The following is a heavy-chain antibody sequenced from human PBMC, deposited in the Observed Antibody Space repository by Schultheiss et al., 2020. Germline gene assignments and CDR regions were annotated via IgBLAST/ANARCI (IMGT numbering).Heavy chain of an antibody. V-gene: IGHV4-31*03. J-gene: IGHJ5*01. CDR2: IYYSGST. Sequence: TLSLPCTVSGGSISSGGSYWSWIRQHPGKGLGWNGYIYYSGSTYYNPSRRSRVTISVDTSKNQFSLKLSSVTAADTAVYYCAYSQVGVAAAGPINHNCIDRWGLGTPVTVSS. D-gene: IGHD6-13*01. CDR1: GGSISSGGSY. CDR3: AYSQVGVAAAGPINHNCIDR.